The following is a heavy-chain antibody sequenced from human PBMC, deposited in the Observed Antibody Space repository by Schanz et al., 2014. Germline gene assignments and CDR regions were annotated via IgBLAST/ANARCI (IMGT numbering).Heavy chain of an antibody. J-gene: IGHJ4*02. CDR2: ISPYTGNT. CDR1: GYTFSDYG. V-gene: IGHV1-18*01. CDR3: ARDFSAYVGNYFDY. D-gene: IGHD5-12*01. Sequence: QVQLVQSGDEVKKPGASVKVSCKTSGYTFSDYGITWVRQAPGQGLEWVGWISPYTGNTNYAQTLQGRITLTTDTATSTAYMELRSLRSDDTAVYYCARDFSAYVGNYFDYWGQGTLVTVSS.